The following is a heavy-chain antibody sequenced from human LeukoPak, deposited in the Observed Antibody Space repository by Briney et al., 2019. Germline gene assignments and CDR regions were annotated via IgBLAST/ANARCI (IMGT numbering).Heavy chain of an antibody. CDR3: ARSGSWTLNFDS. V-gene: IGHV4-59*02. Sequence: PSETLSLTCTVSGGSVSSYYWIWIRQPPGKGLEWIGYISYIGGANYSPSLKSRVTISVDTSKNQFSLKVSSVTAADTAVYYCARSGSWTLNFDSWGQGTLVTVSS. J-gene: IGHJ4*02. CDR2: ISYIGGA. CDR1: GGSVSSYY. D-gene: IGHD6-13*01.